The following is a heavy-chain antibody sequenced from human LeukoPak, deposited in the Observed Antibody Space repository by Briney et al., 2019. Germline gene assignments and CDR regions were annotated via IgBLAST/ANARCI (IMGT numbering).Heavy chain of an antibody. CDR3: ATYAVAGTEY. CDR2: ISSGSTTI. V-gene: IGHV3-48*02. CDR1: GFTFSTYS. Sequence: GGSLRLSCAASGFTFSTYSMNWVRQAPGKGLEWVSYISSGSTTIYHAASVKGRFTISRDNAKNSLYLQMNSLRDEDTAMYYCATYAVAGTEYWGQGTLLTVSS. J-gene: IGHJ4*02. D-gene: IGHD6-19*01.